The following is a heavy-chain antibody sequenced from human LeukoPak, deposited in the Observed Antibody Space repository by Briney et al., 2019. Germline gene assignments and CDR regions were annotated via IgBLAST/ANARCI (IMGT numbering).Heavy chain of an antibody. V-gene: IGHV3-30*18. CDR2: ISYDGSNK. Sequence: GGSLRLSCATSGFTFSSYGMHWVRQAPGKGLEWVAVISYDGSNKYYADSVKGRFTISRDNSKNTLYLQMNSLRAEDTAVYYCAKGLRYSDNWGQGTLVTVSS. J-gene: IGHJ4*02. CDR3: AKGLRYSDN. D-gene: IGHD3-9*01. CDR1: GFTFSSYG.